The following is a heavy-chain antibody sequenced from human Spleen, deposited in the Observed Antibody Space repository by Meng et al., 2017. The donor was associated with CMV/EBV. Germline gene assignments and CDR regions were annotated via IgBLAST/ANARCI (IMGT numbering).Heavy chain of an antibody. D-gene: IGHD3-3*01. Sequence: VSCPTCGYTFTSYLIPWVRQSPGQGLEWMGWISPYNGNTKYAHKFQGRVTLTTDTSTNTAYMDLRSLQSDDTAVYYCVRDRWSPDYWGQGTLVTVSS. V-gene: IGHV1-18*01. CDR2: ISPYNGNT. CDR1: GYTFTSYL. J-gene: IGHJ4*02. CDR3: VRDRWSPDY.